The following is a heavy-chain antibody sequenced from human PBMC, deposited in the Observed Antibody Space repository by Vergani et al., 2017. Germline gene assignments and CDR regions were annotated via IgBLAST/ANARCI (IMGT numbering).Heavy chain of an antibody. D-gene: IGHD2-21*01. Sequence: QVQLVQSGAEVKKPGASVKVSCKASGYTLSGYHVHWVRQAPGQGLEWLGWINPYSGGTHSAQKFQGRVTLTGDTSISTAYLDLTSLRSDDTAVYYCARLVYCGGDCYSRGSFDYWGQGTLVTVSS. CDR3: ARLVYCGGDCYSRGSFDY. CDR2: INPYSGGT. V-gene: IGHV1-2*02. J-gene: IGHJ4*02. CDR1: GYTLSGYH.